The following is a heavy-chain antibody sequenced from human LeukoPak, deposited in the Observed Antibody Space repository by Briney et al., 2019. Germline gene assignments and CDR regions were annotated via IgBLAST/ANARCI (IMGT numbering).Heavy chain of an antibody. V-gene: IGHV3-23*01. CDR1: GFTFSNHA. CDR3: AKVCTDGSCCY. Sequence: GGSLRLSCAASGFTFSNHAMNWVRQAPGRGLEWVSGISGSGGSTHYADSVKGRFTISRDNSKNTLFLQMNSLRAEDTAVYYCAKVCTDGSCCYWGQGTLVTVSS. D-gene: IGHD2-15*01. CDR2: ISGSGGST. J-gene: IGHJ4*02.